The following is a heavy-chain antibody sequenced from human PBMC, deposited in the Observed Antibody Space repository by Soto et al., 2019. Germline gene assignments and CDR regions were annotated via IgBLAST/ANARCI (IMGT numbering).Heavy chain of an antibody. D-gene: IGHD6-19*01. Sequence: GGSLRLSCAASGFTFSSYAMHWVRQAPGKGLEYVSAISSNGGSTYYANSVKGRFTISRDNSKNSLYLQMGSLRAEDMAVYYCARELSIAVAGIGAFDIWGQGTMVTVSS. J-gene: IGHJ3*02. CDR1: GFTFSSYA. V-gene: IGHV3-64*01. CDR3: ARELSIAVAGIGAFDI. CDR2: ISSNGGST.